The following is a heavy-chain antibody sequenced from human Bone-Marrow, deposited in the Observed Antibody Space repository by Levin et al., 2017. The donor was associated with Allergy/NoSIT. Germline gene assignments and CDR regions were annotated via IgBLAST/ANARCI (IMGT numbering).Heavy chain of an antibody. CDR2: IYGGARA. CDR1: GFSVTSNF. D-gene: IGHD6-19*01. CDR3: ARGHSDSSGWYHFDC. J-gene: IGHJ4*02. V-gene: IGHV3-66*01. Sequence: GGSLRLSCAASGFSVTSNFMGWVRQAPGKGLEWVSVIYGGARANYAEYGDYVKGRFTISRDSSRNTLYLQMNSLRVEDTAVDYCARGHSDSSGWYHFDCWGQGTMVTVSS.